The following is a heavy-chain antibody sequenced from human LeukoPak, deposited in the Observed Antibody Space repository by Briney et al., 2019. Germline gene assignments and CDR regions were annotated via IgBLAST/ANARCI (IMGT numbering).Heavy chain of an antibody. CDR2: ISSSSSTI. V-gene: IGHV3-48*04. Sequence: GGSLRLSCAASGFTFSSYSMNWVRQAPGKGLEWVSYISSSSSTIYYADSVKGRFTISRDDARNSLYLQMNSLRAEDTAVYYCASGLYDYVWGSYQYYWGQGTLVTVSS. CDR1: GFTFSSYS. J-gene: IGHJ4*02. D-gene: IGHD3-16*01. CDR3: ASGLYDYVWGSYQYY.